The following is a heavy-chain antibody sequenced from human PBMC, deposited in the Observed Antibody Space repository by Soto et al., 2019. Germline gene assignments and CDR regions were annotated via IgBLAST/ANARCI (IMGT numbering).Heavy chain of an antibody. V-gene: IGHV2-5*02. CDR2: IYWDDDK. CDR3: AHRRPYSDSSPYNWFDP. J-gene: IGHJ5*02. D-gene: IGHD6-6*01. Sequence: SGPTLVKPTQTLTLTCTFSGFSLSTRGVGVGWIRQPPGKALEWLALIYWDDDKRYSPSLKNRLTITKDTSKNQVVLTMTNMDPVDTATYYCAHRRPYSDSSPYNWFDPWGQGTLVTVSS. CDR1: GFSLSTRGVG.